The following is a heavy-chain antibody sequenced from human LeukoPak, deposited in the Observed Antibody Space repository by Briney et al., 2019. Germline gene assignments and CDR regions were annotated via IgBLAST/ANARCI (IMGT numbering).Heavy chain of an antibody. CDR2: INQDGSVK. V-gene: IGHV3-7*01. Sequence: PGGSLRLSCTASGFSFSQYWMDWVRQAPGKGLEWVANINQDGSVKYYVDSVKGRFTISRDNTKNSLSLRMDSLRDDDTAVYSCSRSLEYLGRGTLVTVSS. CDR3: SRSLEY. CDR1: GFSFSQYW. J-gene: IGHJ4*02.